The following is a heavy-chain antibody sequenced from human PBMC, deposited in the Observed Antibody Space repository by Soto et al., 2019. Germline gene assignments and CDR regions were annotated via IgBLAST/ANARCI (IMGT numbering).Heavy chain of an antibody. CDR1: GGSISSSSYY. V-gene: IGHV4-39*01. CDR3: ARPYQQLANKYYYYYMDV. CDR2: IYYSGST. J-gene: IGHJ6*03. Sequence: SETLSLTCTVSGGSISSSSYYWGWIRQPPGKGLEWIGSIYYSGSTYYNPSLKSRVTISVDTSKNQFSLKLSSVTAADTAVYYCARPYQQLANKYYYYYMDVWGKGTTVTVSS. D-gene: IGHD6-13*01.